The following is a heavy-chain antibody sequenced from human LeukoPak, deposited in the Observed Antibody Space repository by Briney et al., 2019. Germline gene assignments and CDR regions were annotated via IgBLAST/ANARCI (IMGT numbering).Heavy chain of an antibody. CDR1: GFTFSNYW. V-gene: IGHV3-74*01. Sequence: GGSLRLSCAASGFTFSNYWMHWVRQTPGKGLVWVSRIISDGSSTSYADSVKGRFTISRDNAKNTLYLQMNSLRAEDTAVYYGARDGSLPDYWGQGTLVTVSS. CDR2: IISDGSST. CDR3: ARDGSLPDY. J-gene: IGHJ4*02.